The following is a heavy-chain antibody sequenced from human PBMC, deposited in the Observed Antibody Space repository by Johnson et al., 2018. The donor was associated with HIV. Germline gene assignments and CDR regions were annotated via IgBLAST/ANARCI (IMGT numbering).Heavy chain of an antibody. V-gene: IGHV3-43*01. CDR2: ITWDGLKT. Sequence: VQLVESGGGLVKPGGSLRLSCAASGFTFSDYYMSWVRQSPGKGLEWVSLITWDGLKTQYADSVKGRFTISRDNRKYSLYLQMNSLRTEDTALYYCAKLDDGFDIWGHGTMVTVSS. J-gene: IGHJ3*02. CDR3: AKLDDGFDI. CDR1: GFTFSDYY. D-gene: IGHD3-9*01.